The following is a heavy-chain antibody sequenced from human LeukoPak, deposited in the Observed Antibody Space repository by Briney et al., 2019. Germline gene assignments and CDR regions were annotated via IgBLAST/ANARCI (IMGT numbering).Heavy chain of an antibody. Sequence: PSETLSLTCTVSGGSISSYYWSWIRQPPGKGLEWIGYIYYSGSANYNPSLKSRVTISVDTSKNQSSLKLSSVTAADTAVYYCARAVRGDTNWFDPWGQGTPVTVSS. J-gene: IGHJ5*02. CDR3: ARAVRGDTNWFDP. CDR2: IYYSGSA. D-gene: IGHD3-10*01. V-gene: IGHV4-59*01. CDR1: GGSISSYY.